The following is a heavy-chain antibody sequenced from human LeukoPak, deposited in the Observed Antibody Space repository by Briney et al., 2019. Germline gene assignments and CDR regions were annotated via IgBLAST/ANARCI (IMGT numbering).Heavy chain of an antibody. CDR2: IYYSGST. J-gene: IGHJ5*02. CDR1: GVSISSSNSY. Sequence: SETLSLTCTVSGVSISSSNSYWGWIRQPPGKGLEWIGYIYYSGSTNYNPSLKSRVTISVDTSKNQFSLKLTSVTAADTAVYYCARETYYSGWFEVWGQGTLVTVSS. CDR3: ARETYYSGWFEV. D-gene: IGHD3-10*01. V-gene: IGHV4-61*01.